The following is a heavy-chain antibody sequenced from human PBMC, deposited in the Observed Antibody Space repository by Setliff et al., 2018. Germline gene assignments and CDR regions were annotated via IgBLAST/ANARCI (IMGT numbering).Heavy chain of an antibody. D-gene: IGHD2-8*01. V-gene: IGHV3-7*01. CDR2: IKEDGSEE. CDR3: VKGTNVVMVYTGFDH. CDR1: GVKFNTLW. Sequence: PGGSLRLSCEASGVKFNTLWMSWVRQAPGKGLEWVANIKEDGSEEYYVDSVKGRFTISRDNAKNTLDLQMNSLRVEDTAVYYCVKGTNVVMVYTGFDHWGQGTRVTSPQ. J-gene: IGHJ4*01.